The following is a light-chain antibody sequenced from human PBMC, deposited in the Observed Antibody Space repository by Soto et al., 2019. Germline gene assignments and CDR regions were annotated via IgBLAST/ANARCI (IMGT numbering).Light chain of an antibody. CDR2: GSS. J-gene: IGKJ2*01. CDR1: QNIAGY. Sequence: DIQMTQSPSSLSVSVGDRVTITCRASQNIAGYLNWYQQKPGKAPELLIYGSSTLQSGVPSSFNGSGSGTAFTLTISSLQTEDFATYYCQQTYSSPYTFGQGTNLEIK. CDR3: QQTYSSPYT. V-gene: IGKV1-39*01.